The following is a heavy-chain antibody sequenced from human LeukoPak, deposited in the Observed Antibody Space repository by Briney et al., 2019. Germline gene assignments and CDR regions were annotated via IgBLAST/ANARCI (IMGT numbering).Heavy chain of an antibody. CDR1: GGSISSGGYY. CDR3: ARHSTDYGGNSRFPVDY. J-gene: IGHJ4*02. D-gene: IGHD4-23*01. CDR2: IYYSGST. V-gene: IGHV4-31*03. Sequence: PSETLSLTCSVSGGSISSGGYYWSWIRQHPGKDLEWIGYIYYSGSTYYNPSLKSRVTISVDTSTNQFSLKLSSVTAADTAVYYCARHSTDYGGNSRFPVDYWGQGTLVTVSS.